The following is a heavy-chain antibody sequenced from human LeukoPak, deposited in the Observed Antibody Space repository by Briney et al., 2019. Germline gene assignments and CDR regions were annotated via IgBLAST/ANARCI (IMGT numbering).Heavy chain of an antibody. J-gene: IGHJ4*02. D-gene: IGHD6-19*01. CDR2: IIPIFGTA. CDR1: GGTFSSYA. CDR3: ARVEEWLGNFDY. Sequence: SVKVSCKASGGTFSSYAISWVRQAPGQGLEWMGGIIPIFGTANYAQKFQGRVTITADESTSTAYMELSSLRSEDTAVYYCARVEEWLGNFDYWGQGTLVTVSS. V-gene: IGHV1-69*13.